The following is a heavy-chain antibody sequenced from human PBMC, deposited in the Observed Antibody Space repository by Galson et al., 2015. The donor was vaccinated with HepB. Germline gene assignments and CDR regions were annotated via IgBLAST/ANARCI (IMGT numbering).Heavy chain of an antibody. J-gene: IGHJ6*02. CDR1: GFTVSSNY. V-gene: IGHV3-66*01. CDR3: ARDLSRYDILTGFTYYYGMDV. CDR2: IYSGGST. D-gene: IGHD3-9*01. Sequence: SLRLSCAASGFTVSSNYMSWVRQAPGKGLEWVSVIYSGGSTYYADSVKGRFTISRDNSKNTLYLQMNSLRAEDTAVYYCARDLSRYDILTGFTYYYGMDVWGQGTTVTVSS.